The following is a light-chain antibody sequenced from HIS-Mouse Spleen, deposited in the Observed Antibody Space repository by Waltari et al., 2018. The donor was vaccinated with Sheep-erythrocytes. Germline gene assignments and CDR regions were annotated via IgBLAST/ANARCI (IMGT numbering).Light chain of an antibody. V-gene: IGLV2-11*01. CDR1: SSDVGGYNY. Sequence: QSALTQPRSVSGSPGQSVTISCTGTSSDVGGYNYVSWYQQHPGKAHQLMLYAVSKRPSWVPCRFSGSKSGNTASLTISGLQAEDEADYYCCSYAGSYTYWVFGGGTKLTVL. CDR2: AVS. J-gene: IGLJ3*02. CDR3: CSYAGSYTYWV.